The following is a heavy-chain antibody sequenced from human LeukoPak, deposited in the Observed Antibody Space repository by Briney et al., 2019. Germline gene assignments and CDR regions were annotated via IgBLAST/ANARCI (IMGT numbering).Heavy chain of an antibody. CDR1: GYSFTSYW. CDR3: ARHYGLYSSGWYTIDY. D-gene: IGHD6-19*01. Sequence: ESLKISCKGSGYSFTSYWIGWVRQMPGKGLEWKGIIYPGDSDTRYSPSFQGQVTISADKSISTAYLQWSSLKASDTAMYYCARHYGLYSSGWYTIDYWGQGTLVTVSS. V-gene: IGHV5-51*01. J-gene: IGHJ4*02. CDR2: IYPGDSDT.